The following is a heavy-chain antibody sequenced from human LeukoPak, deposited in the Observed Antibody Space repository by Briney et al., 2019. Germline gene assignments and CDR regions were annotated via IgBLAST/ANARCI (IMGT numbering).Heavy chain of an antibody. Sequence: GGSLKISCKGSGYSFISYWMGWVRQRAGEGLEWMGMLYPGDSDTRYSPSFQGQVTISADKSISTAYLQWSSLKASDTAMYYCARPTGTTFSDYGMDVWGQGTTVTVSS. J-gene: IGHJ6*02. CDR2: LYPGDSDT. CDR1: GYSFISYW. V-gene: IGHV5-51*01. D-gene: IGHD1-1*01. CDR3: ARPTGTTFSDYGMDV.